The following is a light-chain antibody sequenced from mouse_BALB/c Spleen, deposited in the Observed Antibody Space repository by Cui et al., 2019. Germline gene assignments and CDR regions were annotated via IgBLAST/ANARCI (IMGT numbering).Light chain of an antibody. CDR1: QSIGTS. Sequence: ILLTQSPDILAVSPGERVSFSCRASQSIGTSIHWYQQRTNGSPRLLIKYASESISGIPSRFSGSGSGTDFTLSINSVESEDIADYYCQQSNSWPLTFGAGTKLELK. V-gene: IGKV5-48*01. CDR3: QQSNSWPLT. J-gene: IGKJ5*01. CDR2: YAS.